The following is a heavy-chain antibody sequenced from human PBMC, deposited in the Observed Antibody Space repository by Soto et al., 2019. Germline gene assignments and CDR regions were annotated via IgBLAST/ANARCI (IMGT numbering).Heavy chain of an antibody. CDR2: IWYDGSNK. D-gene: IGHD3-9*01. CDR3: ARDYDILTGYYMRSSTWFDP. J-gene: IGHJ5*02. Sequence: GGSLRLSCAASGFTFSSYGMHWVRQAPGKGLEWVAVIWYDGSNKYYADPVKGRFTISRDNSKNTLYLQMNSLRAEDTAVYYCARDYDILTGYYMRSSTWFDPWGQGTLVTVSS. V-gene: IGHV3-33*01. CDR1: GFTFSSYG.